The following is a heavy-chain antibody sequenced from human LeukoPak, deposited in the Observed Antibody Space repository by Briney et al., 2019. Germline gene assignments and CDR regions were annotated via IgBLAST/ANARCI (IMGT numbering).Heavy chain of an antibody. J-gene: IGHJ3*02. CDR3: ARGGYHHGFDI. D-gene: IGHD5-18*01. Sequence: PGGSLRLSCAVSGFTFKTYAMAWIRQAPGKGLEWVSGLTSSGGKTHYADSVKGRFTISRDNAKNTLYLQMNSLRAEDTAVYYCARGGYHHGFDIWGQGTMVTVSS. V-gene: IGHV3-23*01. CDR2: LTSSGGKT. CDR1: GFTFKTYA.